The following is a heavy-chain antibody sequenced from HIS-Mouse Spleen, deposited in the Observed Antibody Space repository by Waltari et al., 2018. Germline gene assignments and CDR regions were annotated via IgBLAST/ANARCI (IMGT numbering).Heavy chain of an antibody. CDR2: ISSSSSYI. CDR3: AVGRREAFDI. V-gene: IGHV3-21*01. CDR1: GLTLSSSH. Sequence: EVQLVESGGGLVKPGGSRRRAVAASGLTLSSSHMHWVRQAPGKGLDWVSSISSSSSYIYYADSVKGRFTISRDNAKNSLYLQMNSLRAEDTAVYYCAVGRREAFDIWGQGTMVTVSS. J-gene: IGHJ3*02. D-gene: IGHD1-26*01.